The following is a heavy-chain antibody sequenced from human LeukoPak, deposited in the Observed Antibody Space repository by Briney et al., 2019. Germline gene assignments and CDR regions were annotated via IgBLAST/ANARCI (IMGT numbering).Heavy chain of an antibody. Sequence: GGSLRLSCVASGLIFRNYAMSWVRQAPGKGLEWVSTMSGSGSSTYYADSVKGRFTISRDSSKNTLYLQMNTLRAEDTALYYCAKAPYSSSWYFDYWGQGTLVTVSS. V-gene: IGHV3-23*01. CDR2: MSGSGSST. CDR1: GLIFRNYA. CDR3: AKAPYSSSWYFDY. J-gene: IGHJ4*02. D-gene: IGHD6-13*01.